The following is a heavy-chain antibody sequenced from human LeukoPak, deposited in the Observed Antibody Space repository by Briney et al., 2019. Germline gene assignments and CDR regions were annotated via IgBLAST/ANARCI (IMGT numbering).Heavy chain of an antibody. V-gene: IGHV4-59*01. J-gene: IGHJ6*03. CDR1: GGSISSYY. CDR3: AIAPPSYRYYYYYMDV. CDR2: IYYSGST. D-gene: IGHD1-26*01. Sequence: SETLSLTCTVSGGSISSYYWSWIRQPPGKGLEWIGYIYYSGSTNYNPSLKSRVTISVDTSKNQFSLKLSSVTAADTAVYYCAIAPPSYRYYYYYMDVWGKGTTVTVSS.